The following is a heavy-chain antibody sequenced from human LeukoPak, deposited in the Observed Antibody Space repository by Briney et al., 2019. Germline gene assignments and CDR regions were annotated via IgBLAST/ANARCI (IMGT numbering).Heavy chain of an antibody. CDR2: INAGNGNT. V-gene: IGHV1-3*01. CDR3: ARDESGYGVSYGMDV. J-gene: IGHJ6*02. D-gene: IGHD5-12*01. Sequence: ASVKVSCKASGYTLTSYAMHWVRQAPGQRLEWMGWINAGNGNTKYSQKFQGRVTITRDTSASTAYMELSSLRSEDTAVYYCARDESGYGVSYGMDVWGQGTTVTVSS. CDR1: GYTLTSYA.